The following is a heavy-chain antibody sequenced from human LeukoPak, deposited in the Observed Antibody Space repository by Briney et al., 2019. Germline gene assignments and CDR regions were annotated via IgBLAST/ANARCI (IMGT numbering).Heavy chain of an antibody. J-gene: IGHJ4*02. D-gene: IGHD4-17*01. CDR3: ARHIATGDYLNY. V-gene: IGHV4-34*12. CDR1: GGSFSGYY. CDR2: IFYGGST. Sequence: SETLSLTCAVYGGSFSGYYWSWIRQPPGKGLEWIGSIFYGGSTNYNPSLKSRVTISVDMSKNQFSLKMRSVTATDTAVYYCARHIATGDYLNYWGQGTLVTVSS.